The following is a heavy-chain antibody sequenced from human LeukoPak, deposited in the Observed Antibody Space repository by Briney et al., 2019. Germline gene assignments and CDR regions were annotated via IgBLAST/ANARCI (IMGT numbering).Heavy chain of an antibody. D-gene: IGHD5-18*01. J-gene: IGHJ4*02. Sequence: SETLSLTCAVSGGPFSGYSWNWIRQPPGKGLEWIGEINHSGSTNYNPSLKNQVTMSIDTSKNQFSLRLSSVTAADTAVYYCARGLEGYSYGYSEFDHWGQGALVTVSS. CDR3: ARGLEGYSYGYSEFDH. V-gene: IGHV4-34*01. CDR2: INHSGST. CDR1: GGPFSGYS.